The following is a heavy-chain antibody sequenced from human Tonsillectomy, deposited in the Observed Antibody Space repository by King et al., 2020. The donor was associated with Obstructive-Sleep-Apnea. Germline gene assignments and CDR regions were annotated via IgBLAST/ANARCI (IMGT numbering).Heavy chain of an antibody. Sequence: TLKESGPVLVKPTETLTLTCTVSGFSLSNARMGVSWIRQPPGKALEWLAHIFSNDEKSYITSLKSRLTISKDTSKSQVVLTMTNMDPVDTATYYCARTLPTIAVAGTFDYWGQGTLVTVSS. J-gene: IGHJ4*02. CDR2: IFSNDEK. CDR1: GFSLSNARMG. D-gene: IGHD6-19*01. V-gene: IGHV2-26*01. CDR3: ARTLPTIAVAGTFDY.